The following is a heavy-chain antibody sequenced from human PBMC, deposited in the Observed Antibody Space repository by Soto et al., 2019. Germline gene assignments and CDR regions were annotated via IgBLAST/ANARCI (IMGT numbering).Heavy chain of an antibody. Sequence: QVQLVESGGGVVQPGRSLRLSCAASGFTFSTYGMHWVRQAPGKGLEWVALISYDGSNKYYADSVKGRFTISRDNSKNTPYLQMNSLRAEDTAGYYGAKAISWVEGTHYYGMDVWGQGTTVTVSS. CDR1: GFTFSTYG. CDR3: AKAISWVEGTHYYGMDV. V-gene: IGHV3-30*18. J-gene: IGHJ6*02. D-gene: IGHD1-1*01. CDR2: ISYDGSNK.